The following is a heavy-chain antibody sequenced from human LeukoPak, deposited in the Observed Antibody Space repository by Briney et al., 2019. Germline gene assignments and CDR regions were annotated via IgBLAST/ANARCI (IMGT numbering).Heavy chain of an antibody. CDR3: ARHFDWLLPDY. CDR1: GYSFTSYW. V-gene: IGHV5-51*01. CDR2: IYPGDSDT. D-gene: IGHD3-9*01. Sequence: GESLKVSCKGSGYSFTSYWIGWVRQMPGKGLEWMGIIYPGDSDTRYSPSFQGQVTISADRSISTAYLQWSSLKASDTAMYYCARHFDWLLPDYWGQGTLVTVSS. J-gene: IGHJ4*02.